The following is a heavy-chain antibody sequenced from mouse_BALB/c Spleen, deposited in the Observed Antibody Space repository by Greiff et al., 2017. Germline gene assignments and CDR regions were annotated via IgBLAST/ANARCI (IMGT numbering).Heavy chain of an antibody. D-gene: IGHD2-14*01. J-gene: IGHJ3*01. CDR3: ARRSGYGFAY. CDR1: GYAFTNYL. Sequence: QVQLQQSGAELVRPGTSVKVSCKASGYAFTNYLIEWVKQRPGQGLEWIGVINPGSGGTNYNEKFKGKATLTADKSSSAAYMQLSSLTSDDSAVYCCARRSGYGFAYWGQGTLVTVSA. CDR2: INPGSGGT. V-gene: IGHV1-54*03.